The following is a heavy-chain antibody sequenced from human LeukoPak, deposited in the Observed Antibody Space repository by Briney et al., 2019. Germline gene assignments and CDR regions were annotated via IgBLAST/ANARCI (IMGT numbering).Heavy chain of an antibody. D-gene: IGHD6-19*01. CDR2: VRHDGTNK. CDR3: AKESGPYSSGSWEHPEYYFDY. J-gene: IGHJ4*02. V-gene: IGHV3-30*02. CDR1: GFTFNNYG. Sequence: PGGPLRLSCAASGFTFNNYGMHWVRQAPGKGLEWLAFVRHDGTNKNYGDSVKGRFTISRDNSKNMLYVQMNSLRTEDTALYYCAKESGPYSSGSWEHPEYYFDYWGQGILVTVSS.